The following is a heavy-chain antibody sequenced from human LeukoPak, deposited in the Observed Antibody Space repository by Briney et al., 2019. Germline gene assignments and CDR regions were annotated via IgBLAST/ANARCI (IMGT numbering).Heavy chain of an antibody. J-gene: IGHJ5*02. CDR1: GYIFTSYD. Sequence: ASVKVSCKASGYIFTSYDISWVRQAPGQGLEWMGWIRSKDGHTKYAQKFQGRVTMTIDTFTTTVYMELRSLTSDDTAMYYCARQQLVPNWFDPRGQGTLVTVSS. V-gene: IGHV1-18*01. D-gene: IGHD6-13*01. CDR2: IRSKDGHT. CDR3: ARQQLVPNWFDP.